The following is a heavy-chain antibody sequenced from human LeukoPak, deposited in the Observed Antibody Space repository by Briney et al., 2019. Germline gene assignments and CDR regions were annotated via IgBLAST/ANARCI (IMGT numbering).Heavy chain of an antibody. J-gene: IGHJ2*01. CDR1: GGSFSGYY. D-gene: IGHD2-15*01. CDR3: ARGRYCSGGSCYRRYLDL. Sequence: SETLSLTCAVYGGSFSGYYWSWIRQPPGKGLEWIGEINRSGSTNYNPSLKSRVTISVDTSKNQFSLKLSSVTAADTAVYYCARGRYCSGGSCYRRYLDLWGRGTLVTVSS. V-gene: IGHV4-34*01. CDR2: INRSGST.